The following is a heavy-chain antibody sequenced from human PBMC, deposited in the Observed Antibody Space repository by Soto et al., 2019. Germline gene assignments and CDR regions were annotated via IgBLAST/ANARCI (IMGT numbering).Heavy chain of an antibody. CDR3: ITDPYYDFWSGYHFNY. CDR1: GFSFTKAW. Sequence: GSLRLSCEASGFSFTKAWMSWVRLTPGKGLERVGRIKNKTDGGTRDYPASVRGRFTVSRDDSINTLYLQMNNLKMEDTAVYYCITDPYYDFWSGYHFNYWGQGTLVTVSS. J-gene: IGHJ4*02. V-gene: IGHV3-15*01. D-gene: IGHD3-3*01. CDR2: IKNKTDGGTR.